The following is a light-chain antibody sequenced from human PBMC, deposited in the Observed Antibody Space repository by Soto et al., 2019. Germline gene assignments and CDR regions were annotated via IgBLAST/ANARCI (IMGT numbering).Light chain of an antibody. CDR1: QSIRTY. CDR2: STS. J-gene: IGKJ1*01. CDR3: QQSYSTPQT. V-gene: IGKV1-39*01. Sequence: DVQMTQSPSSLSASVGDRVTITCRTSQSIRTYFNWYQQKPGKAPQLLIYSTSTLQTGVPSRFSGSGSGTEFTLTISSLQTEDFATYFCQQSYSTPQTFGQVTTVEIK.